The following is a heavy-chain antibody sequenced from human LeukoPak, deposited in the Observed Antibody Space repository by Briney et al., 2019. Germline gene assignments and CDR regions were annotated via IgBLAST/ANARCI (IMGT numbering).Heavy chain of an antibody. Sequence: AGGSLILSCAASGFTFSHYYMHWVRQAPGKGLVWVSRITNDGSSANYADSVKGRFTNSRDNAKNTLYLQMDSLRAEDTAVYYCASDIVLVPDAADYWGQGTLVTVSS. CDR2: ITNDGSSA. CDR1: GFTFSHYY. V-gene: IGHV3-74*01. J-gene: IGHJ4*02. CDR3: ASDIVLVPDAADY. D-gene: IGHD2-2*01.